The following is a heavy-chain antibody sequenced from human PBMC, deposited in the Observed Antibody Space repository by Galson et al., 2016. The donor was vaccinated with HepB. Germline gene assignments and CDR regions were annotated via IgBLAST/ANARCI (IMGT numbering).Heavy chain of an antibody. CDR2: VSSSSTYI. Sequence: SLRLSCAASGFSFSTYSMNWVRQAPGKGLEWVSSVSSSSTYIYYADSVKGRFTISRDNAKNSLYLQMNSLRAEDTAVYYCARYYDFWSGQYYLDNWGQGTLVTGSA. CDR3: ARYYDFWSGQYYLDN. CDR1: GFSFSTYS. J-gene: IGHJ4*02. V-gene: IGHV3-21*01. D-gene: IGHD3-3*01.